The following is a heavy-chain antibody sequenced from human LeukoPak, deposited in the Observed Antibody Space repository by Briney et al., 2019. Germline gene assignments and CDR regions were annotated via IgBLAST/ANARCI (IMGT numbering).Heavy chain of an antibody. CDR1: GFTFSGYA. D-gene: IGHD6-13*01. CDR3: AKDYRGSSSWYYFDY. V-gene: IGHV3-23*01. J-gene: IGHJ4*02. CDR2: ISGSGGST. Sequence: PGGSLRLSCAASGFTFSGYAMSWVRQAPGKGLEWVSAISGSGGSTYYADSVKGRFTISRDNSKNTLYLQMNSLRAEDTAVYYCAKDYRGSSSWYYFDYWGQGTLVTVSS.